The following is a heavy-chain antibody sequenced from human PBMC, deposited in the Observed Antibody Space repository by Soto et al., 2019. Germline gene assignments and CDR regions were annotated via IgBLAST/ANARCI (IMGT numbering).Heavy chain of an antibody. CDR1: WYTFTSYG. Sequence: ASGRVSCKASWYTFTSYGIRWVQQAPGQGLEWMGWISAYNGNTNYAQKLQGRVTMTTDTSKNQFSLKLSSVTAADTAVYYCARHVERNPTAFDIWGQGTMVTVSS. CDR2: ISAYNGNT. CDR3: ARHVERNPTAFDI. V-gene: IGHV1-18*01. D-gene: IGHD1-1*01. J-gene: IGHJ3*02.